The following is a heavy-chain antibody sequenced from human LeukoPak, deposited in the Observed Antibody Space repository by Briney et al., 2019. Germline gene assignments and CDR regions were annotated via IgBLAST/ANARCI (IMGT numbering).Heavy chain of an antibody. CDR1: GGTFSSYA. CDR2: IIPIFGTA. D-gene: IGHD2-21*01. J-gene: IGHJ4*02. V-gene: IGHV1-69*05. CDR3: AILAYCGGDCYRSTASD. Sequence: SVKVSCKASGGTFSSYAISWVRQAPGQGLEWMGRIIPIFGTANYAQKFQGRVTITTDESTSTAYMELSSLRSEDTAVYYCAILAYCGGDCYRSTASDWGQGTLVTVSS.